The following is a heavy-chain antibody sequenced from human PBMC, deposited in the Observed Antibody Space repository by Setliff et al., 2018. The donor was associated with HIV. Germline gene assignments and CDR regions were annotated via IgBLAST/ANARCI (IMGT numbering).Heavy chain of an antibody. Sequence: GESLKISCGASGFTFRTYWMNWVRQAPGKGLQWVANIKQDGSEKHYVDSVKGRFTISRDNAKNSVYLQMNSLRVEDTAVYYCARDGPGGSFGYWGQGTPVTVS. V-gene: IGHV3-7*01. D-gene: IGHD6-13*01. J-gene: IGHJ4*02. CDR1: GFTFRTYW. CDR3: ARDGPGGSFGY. CDR2: IKQDGSEK.